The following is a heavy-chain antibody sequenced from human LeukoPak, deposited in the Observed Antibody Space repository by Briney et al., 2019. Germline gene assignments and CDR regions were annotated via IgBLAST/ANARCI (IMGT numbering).Heavy chain of an antibody. CDR2: ISGGGGST. D-gene: IGHD1-26*01. J-gene: IGHJ4*02. V-gene: IGHV3-23*01. CDR1: GFTFSSYA. Sequence: GGSLRLSCAASGFTFSSYAMSWVRQAPGKGLEWVSAISGGGGSTYYADSVKGRFTISRDNSKNTLYLQMNSLRAEDTAVYFCAKRRHSGSLDYWGQGTLVTVSS. CDR3: AKRRHSGSLDY.